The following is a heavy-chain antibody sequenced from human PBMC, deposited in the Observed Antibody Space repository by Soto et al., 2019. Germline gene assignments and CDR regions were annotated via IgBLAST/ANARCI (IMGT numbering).Heavy chain of an antibody. J-gene: IGHJ4*02. V-gene: IGHV4-34*01. D-gene: IGHD2-15*01. CDR2: INHSGST. CDR1: GGSFSGYY. CDR3: ARLREGVVAATSYYFDY. Sequence: PSETLSLTCAVYGGSFSGYYWSWIRQPPGKGLEWIGEINHSGSTNYNPSLKSRVTISVDTSKSQFSLKLSSVTAADTAVYYCARLREGVVAATSYYFDYWGQGTLVTVSS.